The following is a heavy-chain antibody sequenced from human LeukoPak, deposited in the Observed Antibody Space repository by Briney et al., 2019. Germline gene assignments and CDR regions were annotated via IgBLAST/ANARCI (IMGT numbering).Heavy chain of an antibody. J-gene: IGHJ4*02. CDR3: AREEVGATWSYFDY. Sequence: GASVRVSCKASGHTFTRYYMHWVRQAPGQGLEWMGIINPSGGSTNYAQKLQGRVTMTTDTSTSTAYMELRSLRSDDTAVYYCAREEVGATWSYFDYWGQGTLVTVSS. D-gene: IGHD1-26*01. CDR1: GHTFTRYY. CDR2: INPSGGST. V-gene: IGHV1-46*01.